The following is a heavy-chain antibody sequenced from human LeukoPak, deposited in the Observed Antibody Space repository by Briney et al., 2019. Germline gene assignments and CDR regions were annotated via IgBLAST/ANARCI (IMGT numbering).Heavy chain of an antibody. V-gene: IGHV3-30-3*01. CDR2: ISYDGSNK. CDR3: AREEIRSWFDP. D-gene: IGHD5-24*01. CDR1: GFTFSSYA. Sequence: GGSLRLFCAASGFTFSSYAMHRVRQAPGKGLEWVAVISYDGSNKYYADSVKGRFTISRDNSKNTLYLQMNSLRAGDTAVYYCAREEIRSWFDPWGQGTLVTISS. J-gene: IGHJ5*02.